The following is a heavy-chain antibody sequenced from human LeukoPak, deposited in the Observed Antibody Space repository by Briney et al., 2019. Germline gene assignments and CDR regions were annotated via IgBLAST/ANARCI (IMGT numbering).Heavy chain of an antibody. Sequence: PGGSLRLSCTASGFTFSSYSMTWVRQAPGKGLEWVSAISGSGGSTYYADSVKGRFTISRDNSKNTLYLQMNSLRAEDTAVYYCAKDLVRGVQYYFDYWGQGTLVTVSS. CDR1: GFTFSSYS. J-gene: IGHJ4*02. V-gene: IGHV3-23*01. CDR2: ISGSGGST. D-gene: IGHD3-10*01. CDR3: AKDLVRGVQYYFDY.